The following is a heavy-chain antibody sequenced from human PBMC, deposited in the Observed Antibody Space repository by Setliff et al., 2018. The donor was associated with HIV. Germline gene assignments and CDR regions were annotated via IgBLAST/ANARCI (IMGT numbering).Heavy chain of an antibody. CDR1: GLTFSSHW. D-gene: IGHD1-1*01. V-gene: IGHV3-20*04. CDR2: ISWNGGST. J-gene: IGHJ4*02. Sequence: GGSLRLSCAASGLTFSSHWMHWVRQAPGKGLVWVSGISWNGGSTGYADSVQGRFTISRDNAKNSLYLQMHSLRVEDTAFYYCARDKRDDNFLTSRISSVLDFWGEGTLVTVSS. CDR3: ARDKRDDNFLTSRISSVLDF.